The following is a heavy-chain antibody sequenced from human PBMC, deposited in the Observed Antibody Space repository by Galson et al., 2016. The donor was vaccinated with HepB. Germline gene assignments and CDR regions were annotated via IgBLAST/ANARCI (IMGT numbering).Heavy chain of an antibody. CDR3: ARDGNHGYDMDY. J-gene: IGHJ4*02. Sequence: SLRLSCAASGFTFSGYNLDWVRQAPGKGLEWVSYISSGSSAIYYADSVKGRFPISRDNAKNSLYLQMNSLRDEDTAIYFCARDGNHGYDMDYWGQGTLVTVSS. D-gene: IGHD1-14*01. CDR2: ISSGSSAI. CDR1: GFTFSGYN. V-gene: IGHV3-48*02.